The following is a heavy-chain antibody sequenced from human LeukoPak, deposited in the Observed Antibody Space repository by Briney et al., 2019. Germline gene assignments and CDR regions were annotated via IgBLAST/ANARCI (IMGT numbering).Heavy chain of an antibody. CDR2: IYGGDTT. J-gene: IGHJ4*02. CDR1: GFSVTSNY. CDR3: ARDIAVAPTPGY. Sequence: GGSLRLSCAVSGFSVTSNYMNWVRQAPGKGLEWVSVIYGGDTTWYADSVKGRFAISRDNFKNTLYLEMNSLRAEDTAVYYCARDIAVAPTPGYWGQGTLVTVSS. V-gene: IGHV3-66*01. D-gene: IGHD6-19*01.